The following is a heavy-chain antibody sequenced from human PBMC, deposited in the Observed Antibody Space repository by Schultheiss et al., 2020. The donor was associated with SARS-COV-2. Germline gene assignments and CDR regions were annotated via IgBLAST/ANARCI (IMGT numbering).Heavy chain of an antibody. CDR1: GGSISSYY. J-gene: IGHJ4*02. CDR3: ARGRIVVPAAMRLSGNIDY. Sequence: SETLSLTCTVSGGSISSYYWGWIRQPPGKGLEWIGSIYYSRSTNYNPSLKSRVTISVDTSKNQFSLKLSSVTAADTAVYYCARGRIVVPAAMRLSGNIDYWGQGTLVTGSS. V-gene: IGHV4-59*01. CDR2: IYYSRST. D-gene: IGHD2-2*01.